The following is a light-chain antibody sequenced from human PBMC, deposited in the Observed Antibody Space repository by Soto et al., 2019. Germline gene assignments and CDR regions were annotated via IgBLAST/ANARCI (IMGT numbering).Light chain of an antibody. CDR1: QSVSSY. J-gene: IGKJ1*01. V-gene: IGKV3-11*01. CDR3: QQRSKWPT. CDR2: DAS. Sequence: EKVLTRSPGALSLPSGEAATLYYRASQSVSSYLAWYQQKPGQAPRLLIYDASNRATGIPARFSGSGSGTDFTLTISILEPEDFAVYYCQQRSKWPTFGQGTKVDIK.